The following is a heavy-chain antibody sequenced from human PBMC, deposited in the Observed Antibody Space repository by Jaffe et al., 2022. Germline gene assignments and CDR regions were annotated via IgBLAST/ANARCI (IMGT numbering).Heavy chain of an antibody. CDR3: ARHPTASYDYVLN. D-gene: IGHD3-16*01. CDR1: GYSISSGYY. J-gene: IGHJ4*02. CDR2: IYHSGST. V-gene: IGHV4-38-2*01. Sequence: QVQLQESGPGLVKPSETLSLTCAVSGYSISSGYYWGWIRQPPGKGLEWIGSIYHSGSTYYNPSLKSRVTISVDTSKNQFSLKLSSVTAADTAVYYCARHPTASYDYVLNWGQGTLVTVSS.